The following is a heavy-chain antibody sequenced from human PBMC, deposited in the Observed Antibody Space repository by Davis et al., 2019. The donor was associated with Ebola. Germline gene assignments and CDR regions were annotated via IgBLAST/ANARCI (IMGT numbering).Heavy chain of an antibody. CDR1: GFTFNIYA. J-gene: IGHJ4*02. V-gene: IGHV3-30*19. CDR3: ARDRANILGFDF. D-gene: IGHD1-26*01. Sequence: PGGSLRLSCEVSGFTFNIYAMNWVRQTPDKGLEWVARVSDDGKRQKYADSIKGRFTISRDNSRNTVYLQMNSLRDEDTAVFYCARDRANILGFDFWGRGALVTVSS. CDR2: VSDDGKRQ.